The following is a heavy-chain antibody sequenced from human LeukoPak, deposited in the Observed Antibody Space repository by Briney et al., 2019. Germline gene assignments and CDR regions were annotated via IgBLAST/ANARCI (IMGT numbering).Heavy chain of an antibody. V-gene: IGHV4-39*01. CDR3: ASTSEYSSGWYLY. J-gene: IGHJ4*02. CDR1: GGSISSSSYY. D-gene: IGHD6-19*01. Sequence: PSETLSLTCTVSGGSISSSSYYWGWIRQPPGKGLEWIGSIYYSGSTYYNPSLKIRVTISVDTSKNQFSLKLSSVTAADTAVYYCASTSEYSSGWYLYWGQGTLVTVSS. CDR2: IYYSGST.